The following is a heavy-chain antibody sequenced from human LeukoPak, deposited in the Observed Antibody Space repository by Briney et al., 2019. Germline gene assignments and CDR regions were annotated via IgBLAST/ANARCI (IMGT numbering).Heavy chain of an antibody. V-gene: IGHV3-9*03. CDR2: LSWNSGSI. CDR3: AKGKFYYDSSGYPNDAFDI. CDR1: GFTFDDYA. Sequence: GGSLRLSCAASGFTFDDYAMHWVRQAPGKGLEWVSGLSWNSGSIGYADSVKGRFTISRDNAKNSLYLQMSSLRAEDMALYYCAKGKFYYDSSGYPNDAFDIWGQGTMVTVSS. D-gene: IGHD3-22*01. J-gene: IGHJ3*02.